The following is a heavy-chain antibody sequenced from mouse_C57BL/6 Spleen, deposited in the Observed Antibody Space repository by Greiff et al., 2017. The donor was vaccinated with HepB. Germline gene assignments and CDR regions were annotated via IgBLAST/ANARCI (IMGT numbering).Heavy chain of an antibody. Sequence: EVKLMESGGGLVKPGGSLKLSCAASGFTFSSYAMSWVRQTPEKRLEWVATISDAGSYTYYPDNVKGRFTISRDNAKNNLYLQMSHLKSEDTAMYYCARDPDYGSLFAYWGQGTLVTVSA. CDR2: ISDAGSYT. CDR3: ARDPDYGSLFAY. J-gene: IGHJ3*01. V-gene: IGHV5-4*01. CDR1: GFTFSSYA. D-gene: IGHD2-1*01.